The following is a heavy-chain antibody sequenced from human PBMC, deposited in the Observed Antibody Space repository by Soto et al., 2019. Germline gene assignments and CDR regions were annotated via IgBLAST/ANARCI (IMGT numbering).Heavy chain of an antibody. CDR3: ARVSTVTTWNFDY. D-gene: IGHD4-17*01. V-gene: IGHV4-31*03. J-gene: IGHJ4*02. CDR2: IYYSGST. Sequence: SETLSLTCTVSGGSISSGGYYWSWIRQHPGKGLEWIGYIYYSGSTYYNPSLKSRVTISVDTSKNQFSLKLSSVTAADTAVYYCARVSTVTTWNFDYWGQGTLVTVSS. CDR1: GGSISSGGYY.